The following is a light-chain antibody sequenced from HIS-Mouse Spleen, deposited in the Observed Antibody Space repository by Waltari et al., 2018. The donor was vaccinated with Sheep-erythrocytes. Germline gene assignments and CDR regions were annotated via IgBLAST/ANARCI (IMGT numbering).Light chain of an antibody. CDR3: QAWDSSTVV. Sequence: SYELTQPPSVSVSPGQTASITCSGDKLGDKYACWYQQKPGHSPVLVIYQDSKRPSGIPGRFSGSNSGKTATLTISGTQAMDEADYYCQAWDSSTVVFGGGTKLTVL. CDR1: KLGDKY. CDR2: QDS. J-gene: IGLJ2*01. V-gene: IGLV3-1*01.